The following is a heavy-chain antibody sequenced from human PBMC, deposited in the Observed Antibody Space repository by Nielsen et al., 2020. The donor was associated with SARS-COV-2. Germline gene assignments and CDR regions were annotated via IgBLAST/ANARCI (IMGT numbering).Heavy chain of an antibody. CDR3: ARRTSVAGVDY. Sequence: SETLSLTCAVYGGSFTNYYCSWIRHPPGKRMEWIGEISPSGSTNSSPSFKSRVTISVDTSKNQFYLRLSSVTAAGTAVYYCARRTSVAGVDYWGQGTLVNVAS. V-gene: IGHV4-34*01. CDR1: GGSFTNYY. D-gene: IGHD6-19*01. CDR2: ISPSGST. J-gene: IGHJ4*02.